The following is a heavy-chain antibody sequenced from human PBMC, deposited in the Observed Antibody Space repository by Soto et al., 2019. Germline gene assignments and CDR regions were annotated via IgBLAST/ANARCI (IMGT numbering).Heavy chain of an antibody. D-gene: IGHD2-2*01. CDR1: VYSFTRYW. V-gene: IGHV5-10-1*01. CDR3: ARRCSSTSCYVYYYYGMDV. Sequence: PGEALKISCKGSVYSFTRYWISCVRQMPGKGLEWMGRIDPSDSYTNYSPSFQGHVTISADKSISTAYLQWSSLKASDTAMYYCARRCSSTSCYVYYYYGMDVWGQGTTVTVSS. J-gene: IGHJ6*02. CDR2: IDPSDSYT.